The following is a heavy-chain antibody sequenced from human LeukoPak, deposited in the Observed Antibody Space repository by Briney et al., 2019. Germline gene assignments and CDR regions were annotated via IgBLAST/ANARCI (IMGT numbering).Heavy chain of an antibody. J-gene: IGHJ4*02. Sequence: SVKVSCKASGGTFSSYAISWVRQAPGQGLEWMGRIIPILGIANYAQKFQGRVTITADKSTSTAYMELSSPRSEDTAVYYCAREYYYDSSGYIYWGQGTLVTVSS. CDR1: GGTFSSYA. CDR2: IIPILGIA. D-gene: IGHD3-22*01. V-gene: IGHV1-69*04. CDR3: AREYYYDSSGYIY.